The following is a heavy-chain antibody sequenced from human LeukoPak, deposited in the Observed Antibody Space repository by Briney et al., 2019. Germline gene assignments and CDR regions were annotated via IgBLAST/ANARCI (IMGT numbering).Heavy chain of an antibody. V-gene: IGHV3-7*04. Sequence: GGSLRLSCAASGFTFSSYWMSWVRQAPGKGLEWVANIKQDGSEKYYVDSVKGRFTISRDNAKNSLYLQMNSLRAEDTAVYYCAGAGMGSSGWYRRYYFDYWGQGTLVTVSS. D-gene: IGHD6-19*01. CDR2: IKQDGSEK. CDR3: AGAGMGSSGWYRRYYFDY. J-gene: IGHJ4*02. CDR1: GFTFSSYW.